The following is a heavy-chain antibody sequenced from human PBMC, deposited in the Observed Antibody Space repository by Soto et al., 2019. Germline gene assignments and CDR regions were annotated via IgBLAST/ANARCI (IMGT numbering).Heavy chain of an antibody. V-gene: IGHV3-23*01. CDR1: GFIFSSYA. J-gene: IGHJ5*02. D-gene: IGHD3-16*01. CDR3: ARGGGYNWFDP. CDR2: ISGSGGIT. Sequence: EVQLLESGGGLVQPGGSLRLSCAASGFIFSSYAMSWVRQAPGKGLEWVAAISGSGGITYYADSVKGRFTTSRENAKNTLYLQMNSLRAEDTAVYYCARGGGYNWFDPWGQGTLVTVSS.